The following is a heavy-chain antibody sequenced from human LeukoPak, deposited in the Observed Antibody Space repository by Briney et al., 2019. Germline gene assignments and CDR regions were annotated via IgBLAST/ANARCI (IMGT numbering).Heavy chain of an antibody. J-gene: IGHJ4*02. CDR3: GRHRSGSGTYFIDH. CDR1: GFTFSSYS. Sequence: GGPLRLPCGVSGFTFSSYSMIWLRQAPAKGVQWVANRKKDGSGTKNLDFVKGRFIITSDNAKNTLYLQMNSMRAEDTAVYYCGRHRSGSGTYFIDHWGQGTLVSVAS. CDR2: RKKDGSGT. D-gene: IGHD3-10*01. V-gene: IGHV3-7*01.